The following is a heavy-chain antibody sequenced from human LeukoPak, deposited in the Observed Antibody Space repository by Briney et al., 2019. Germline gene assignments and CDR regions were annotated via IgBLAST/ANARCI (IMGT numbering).Heavy chain of an antibody. Sequence: SETVSLTCTVSGGSTSSYYWSWFRQPPGKGLEWIGYIFYSGSTNYNPSLKSRVTISVDTSKSQFSPKLSSVTAADTAVYYCARGVAGTLNFDFWGQGTLVTVSS. CDR1: GGSTSSYY. D-gene: IGHD6-19*01. CDR2: IFYSGST. J-gene: IGHJ4*02. CDR3: ARGVAGTLNFDF. V-gene: IGHV4-59*01.